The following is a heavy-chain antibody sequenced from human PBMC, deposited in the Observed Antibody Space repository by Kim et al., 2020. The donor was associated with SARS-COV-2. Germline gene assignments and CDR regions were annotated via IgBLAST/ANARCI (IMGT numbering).Heavy chain of an antibody. V-gene: IGHV4-34*01. J-gene: IGHJ4*02. Sequence: SETLSLTCAVYGGSFSGYYWSWIRQPPGKGLEWIGEINHSGSTNYNPSLKSRVTISVDTSKNQFSLKLSSVTAADTAVYYCARGRYCSGGSCSRPYYFDYWGQGTLVTVSS. CDR3: ARGRYCSGGSCSRPYYFDY. D-gene: IGHD2-15*01. CDR2: INHSGST. CDR1: GGSFSGYY.